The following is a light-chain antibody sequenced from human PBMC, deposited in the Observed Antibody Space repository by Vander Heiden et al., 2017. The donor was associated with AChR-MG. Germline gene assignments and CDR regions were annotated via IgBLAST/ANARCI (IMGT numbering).Light chain of an antibody. CDR2: SDI. J-gene: IGLJ1*01. Sequence: QSVLTQPPSVSGAPGQRVTISCPGSSSDIGAGFDVHWYQQLPGTAPKLLIFSDINRPAGVPDRFSGSKSGTSAVLAITGLQADDEADYYCQSYDSGLSGYVFGTGTKVTVL. CDR1: SSDIGAGFD. V-gene: IGLV1-40*01. CDR3: QSYDSGLSGYV.